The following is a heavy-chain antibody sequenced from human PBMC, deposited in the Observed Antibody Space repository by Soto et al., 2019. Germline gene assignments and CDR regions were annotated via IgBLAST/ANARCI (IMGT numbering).Heavy chain of an antibody. D-gene: IGHD3-3*01. CDR1: GFSFSDFG. J-gene: IGHJ4*02. V-gene: IGHV3-23*01. Sequence: GVSLRLSCAASGFSFSDFGMSWVRQGPGKGLELVSVISASGDATYYAASVKGRFTLSRDNSKNTLYLQMNSLTVADTAVYYCAKKVTIYAVDPADYWGQGTQVTVSS. CDR2: ISASGDAT. CDR3: AKKVTIYAVDPADY.